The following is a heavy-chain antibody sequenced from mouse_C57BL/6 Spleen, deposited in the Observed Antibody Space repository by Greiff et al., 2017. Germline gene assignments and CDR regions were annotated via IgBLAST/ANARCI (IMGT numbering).Heavy chain of an antibody. CDR2: ISDGGSYT. CDR3: ASEDGYYSSYYYAMDY. J-gene: IGHJ4*01. Sequence: EVMLVESGGGLVKPGGSLKLSCAASGFTFSSYAMSWVRQTPEKRLEWVATISDGGSYTYFPDNVKGRFTISRDNAKNNLYLQMSHLKSEDTAMYYCASEDGYYSSYYYAMDYWGQGTSVTVSS. V-gene: IGHV5-4*03. D-gene: IGHD2-3*01. CDR1: GFTFSSYA.